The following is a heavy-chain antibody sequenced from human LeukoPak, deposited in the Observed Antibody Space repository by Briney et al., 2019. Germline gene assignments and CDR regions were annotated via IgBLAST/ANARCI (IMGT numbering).Heavy chain of an antibody. Sequence: GASVKVSCKASGYTFTGAYLHWVRQAPGRGFEWMGWINPNSGGTNYAQKFQGWVTMTRDTSISTAYMELSRLRSDDTAVYYCVIVVVPAAYYGMDVWGQGTTVTVSS. CDR2: INPNSGGT. D-gene: IGHD2-2*01. CDR3: VIVVVPAAYYGMDV. J-gene: IGHJ6*02. V-gene: IGHV1-2*04. CDR1: GYTFTGAY.